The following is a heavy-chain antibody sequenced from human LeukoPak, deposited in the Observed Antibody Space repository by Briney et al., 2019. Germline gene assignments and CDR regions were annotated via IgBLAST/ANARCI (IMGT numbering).Heavy chain of an antibody. D-gene: IGHD1-26*01. CDR1: GFTFSSYE. V-gene: IGHV3-48*03. J-gene: IGHJ4*02. CDR2: ISSSGDTV. CDR3: ARDGSFTSGSFFDS. Sequence: GGSLRLSCAASGFTFSSYEMNWVRQGPGKGPEWVSYISSSGDTVFYGYSLNGRFTISRDNANNSLYLQINNLRAEDTSVYYCARDGSFTSGSFFDSWGQGTLVTVSS.